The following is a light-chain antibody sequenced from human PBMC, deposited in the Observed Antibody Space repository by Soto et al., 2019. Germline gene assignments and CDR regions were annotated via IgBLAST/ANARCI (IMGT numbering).Light chain of an antibody. CDR1: SSNIGSNS. Sequence: QSVLTQPPSASGTPGQRVTISCSGSSSNIGSNSVNWYQQLPGTAPKLLMYSSNQRPSGVPDRFSGSKSGTSASLAISGLQSEDEADYYCAAWDDSLNGVVFGGGTKLPVL. CDR2: SSN. CDR3: AAWDDSLNGVV. J-gene: IGLJ2*01. V-gene: IGLV1-44*01.